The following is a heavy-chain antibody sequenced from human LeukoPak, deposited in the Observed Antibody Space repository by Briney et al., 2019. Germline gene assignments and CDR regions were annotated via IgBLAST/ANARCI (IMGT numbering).Heavy chain of an antibody. D-gene: IGHD5-12*01. J-gene: IGHJ4*02. Sequence: SGGSLRLSCAASGFTVSSNYMSWVRQAPGKGLEWVSVIYGGGSTYYADSVKGRFTISRDNSKNTLYLQMNSLRAEDTAVYYCATGGSGYDYPRFDYWGQGTLVTVSS. CDR3: ATGGSGYDYPRFDY. CDR1: GFTVSSNY. CDR2: IYGGGST. V-gene: IGHV3-66*01.